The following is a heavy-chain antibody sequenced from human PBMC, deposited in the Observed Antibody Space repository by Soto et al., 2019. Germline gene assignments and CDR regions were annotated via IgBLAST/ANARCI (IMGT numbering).Heavy chain of an antibody. CDR3: AKVSEGSMITFGGVIAS. Sequence: QVQLVESGGGVVQPGRSLRLSCAASEFTFSTYGMHWVRQAPGKGLEWVAVISFDGNIKYYADSVKGRFTISRDSSKTTLFLQMDSLRAEDTAVYFCAKVSEGSMITFGGVIASWGQGTLVTVSS. D-gene: IGHD3-16*01. V-gene: IGHV3-30*18. CDR1: EFTFSTYG. J-gene: IGHJ5*01. CDR2: ISFDGNIK.